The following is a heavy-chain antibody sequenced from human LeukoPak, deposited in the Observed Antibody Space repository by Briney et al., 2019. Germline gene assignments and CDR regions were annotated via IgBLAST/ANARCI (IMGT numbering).Heavy chain of an antibody. CDR1: GFTFSDYA. V-gene: IGHV3-64*01. CDR3: ATGGGSYISSDYYYMDV. CDR2: ISSKGGTT. Sequence: GGSLRLSCAASGFTFSDYAMHWVRQAPGKGLECVSVISSKGGTTYYANSVKGRFTISRDNSKNTLYLQMGSLRAEDMAVYYCATGGGSYISSDYYYMDVWGKGTTVTVSS. D-gene: IGHD1-26*01. J-gene: IGHJ6*03.